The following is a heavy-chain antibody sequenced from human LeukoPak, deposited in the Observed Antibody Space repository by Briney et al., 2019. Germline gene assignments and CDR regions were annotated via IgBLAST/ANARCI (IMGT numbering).Heavy chain of an antibody. J-gene: IGHJ6*03. D-gene: IGHD3-10*02. CDR1: GFTFSSYE. V-gene: IGHV3-48*03. CDR3: AELGIAMIGGV. Sequence: GGSLRLSCAASGFTFSSYEMNWVRQPPGKGLEWVSYINSSGSTIYYAGSVKGRFTISRDNAKNSLYLQMNSLRAVDTAVYYCAELGIAMIGGVWGKGTTVTISS. CDR2: INSSGSTI.